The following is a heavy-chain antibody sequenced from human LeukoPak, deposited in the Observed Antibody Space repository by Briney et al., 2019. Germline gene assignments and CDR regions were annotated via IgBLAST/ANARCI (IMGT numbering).Heavy chain of an antibody. CDR1: GFTFSSYE. Sequence: GGSLRLSCAGSGFTFSSYEMNWVGQAPGQGLVGVSYISSRGSTISYADPGKCRFTSSRDKAKDSLYLQMNSLRAEDTAVYYCARDPLAAVAGRYYFDYWGQGTLVTVSS. D-gene: IGHD6-19*01. CDR3: ARDPLAAVAGRYYFDY. V-gene: IGHV3-48*03. J-gene: IGHJ4*02. CDR2: ISSRGSTI.